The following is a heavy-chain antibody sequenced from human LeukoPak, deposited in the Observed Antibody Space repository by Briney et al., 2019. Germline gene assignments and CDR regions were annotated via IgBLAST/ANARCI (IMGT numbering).Heavy chain of an antibody. Sequence: SVKASCKASGGTFSSYAISWVRQAPGQGLEWMGRIIPILGIANYAQKFQGRVTITADKSTSTAYMELSSLRSEDTAVYYCARATGMKKQWLVQYFDYWGQGTLVAVSS. CDR1: GGTFSSYA. V-gene: IGHV1-69*04. CDR2: IIPILGIA. D-gene: IGHD6-19*01. J-gene: IGHJ4*02. CDR3: ARATGMKKQWLVQYFDY.